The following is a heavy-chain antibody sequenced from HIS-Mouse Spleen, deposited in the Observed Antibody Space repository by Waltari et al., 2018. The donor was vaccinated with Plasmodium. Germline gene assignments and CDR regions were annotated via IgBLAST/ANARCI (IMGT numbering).Heavy chain of an antibody. CDR2: IDYSGST. Sequence: QLQLQESGPGLVKPSETLSLTCTVSGGSISSSSYYWGWIRQPPGKGLEWIGSIDYSGSTYYYPSLKGRVTISVDTSKNQFSLKLSAVTAADTAVYYCARDRITGTSYFDYWGQGTLVTVSS. J-gene: IGHJ4*02. D-gene: IGHD1-7*01. CDR1: GGSISSSSYY. CDR3: ARDRITGTSYFDY. V-gene: IGHV4-39*07.